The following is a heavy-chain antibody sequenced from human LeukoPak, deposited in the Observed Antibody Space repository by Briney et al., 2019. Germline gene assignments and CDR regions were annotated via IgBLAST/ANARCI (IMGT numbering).Heavy chain of an antibody. J-gene: IGHJ4*02. CDR3: AKDYSPAPYYYGSGTGDY. Sequence: PGGSLRLSCAASGFTFSSYGMHWVRQAPGKGLEWVAFIRYDGSNKYYADSVKGRFTISRDNSKNTLYLQMNSLRAEDTAVYYCAKDYSPAPYYYGSGTGDYWGQGTLVTVSS. CDR2: IRYDGSNK. CDR1: GFTFSSYG. V-gene: IGHV3-30*02. D-gene: IGHD3-10*01.